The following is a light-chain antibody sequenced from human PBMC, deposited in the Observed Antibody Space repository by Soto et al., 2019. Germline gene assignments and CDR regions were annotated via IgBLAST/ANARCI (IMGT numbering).Light chain of an antibody. J-gene: IGLJ1*01. CDR1: SSDVGSYNL. CDR3: CSNAGSSTYV. CDR2: EGS. V-gene: IGLV2-23*01. Sequence: QSVLTQPASVSGSPGQSITISCTGTSSDVGSYNLVSWYQQHPGKAPKLMIYEGSKRPSGVSNRFSGSKSGNTASLTISGLQAEDEADYFCCSNAGSSTYVYGTGRKVTV.